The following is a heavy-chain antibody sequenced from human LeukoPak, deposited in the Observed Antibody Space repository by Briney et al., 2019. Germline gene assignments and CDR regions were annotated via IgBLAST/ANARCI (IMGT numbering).Heavy chain of an antibody. CDR3: AKGYYDFWSGFFDY. CDR2: IPYDGSNK. D-gene: IGHD3-3*01. CDR1: GFTFSSYG. Sequence: GGSLRLSCAASGFTFSSYGMHWVRQAPGKGLEWVAVIPYDGSNKYYADSVKGRFTISRDNSKNTLYLQMNSLRAEDTAVYYCAKGYYDFWSGFFDYWGQGTLVTVSS. J-gene: IGHJ4*02. V-gene: IGHV3-30*18.